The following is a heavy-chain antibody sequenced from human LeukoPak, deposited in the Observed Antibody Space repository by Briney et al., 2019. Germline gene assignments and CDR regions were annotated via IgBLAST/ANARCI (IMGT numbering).Heavy chain of an antibody. CDR2: INAGNGNT. V-gene: IGHV1-3*01. J-gene: IGHJ4*02. CDR1: GYTFTSYA. CDR3: ARDRARLLWFGELLSRANHFDY. D-gene: IGHD3-10*01. Sequence: ASVKVSCKASGYTFTSYAMHWVRQAPGQRLEWMGWINAGNGNTKYSQKFQSRVTITRDTSASIAYMELSSLRSEDTAVYYCARDRARLLWFGELLSRANHFDYWGQGTLVTVSS.